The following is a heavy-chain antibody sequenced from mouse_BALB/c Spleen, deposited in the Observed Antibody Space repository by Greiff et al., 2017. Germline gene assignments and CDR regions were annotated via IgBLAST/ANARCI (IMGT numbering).Heavy chain of an antibody. CDR1: GFNIKDTY. D-gene: IGHD4-1*01. V-gene: IGHV14-3*02. J-gene: IGHJ1*01. CDR2: IDPANGNT. CDR3: ARGVTGTWYFDV. Sequence: EVQLQQSGAELVKPGASVKLSCTASGFNIKDTYMHWVKQRPEQGLEWIGRIDPANGNTKYDPKFQGKATITADTSSNTAYLQLSSLTSEDTAVYYCARGVTGTWYFDVWGAGTTVTVSS.